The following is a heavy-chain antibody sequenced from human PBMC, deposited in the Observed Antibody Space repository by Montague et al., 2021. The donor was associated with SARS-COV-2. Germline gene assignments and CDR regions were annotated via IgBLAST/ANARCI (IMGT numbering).Heavy chain of an antibody. CDR1: GDSIGSKGYY. CDR2: IYSGGTVSYSGTT. CDR3: ARGTRHDYGDSHYCDY. J-gene: IGHJ4*02. V-gene: IGHV4-39*01. D-gene: IGHD4-17*01. Sequence: SETLSLTCSVSGDSIGSKGYYWDWIRQSPGKGLEWIGTIYSGGTVSYSGTTYYNPSLKSRVTISVDTSKNQFSLKLTSVTASDTAVYYCARGTRHDYGDSHYCDYGGQGARGTVSS.